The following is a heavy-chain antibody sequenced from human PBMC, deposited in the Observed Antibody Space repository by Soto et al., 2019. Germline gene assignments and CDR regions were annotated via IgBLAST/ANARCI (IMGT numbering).Heavy chain of an antibody. CDR2: IYHSGST. CDR1: GGSISGGDYY. Sequence: SETLSLTCTVSGGSISGGDYYWSWFRQPPGKGLEWIGYIYHSGSTYYNPSLKSRLTISVDTSKNQFSLKLSSVTTADTAVYYCARAAGYYDSGTYIIYWGQGTLVTVSS. V-gene: IGHV4-30-4*01. D-gene: IGHD3-10*01. CDR3: ARAAGYYDSGTYIIY. J-gene: IGHJ4*02.